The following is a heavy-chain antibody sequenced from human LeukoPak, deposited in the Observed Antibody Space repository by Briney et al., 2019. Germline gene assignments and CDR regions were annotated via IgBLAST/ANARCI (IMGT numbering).Heavy chain of an antibody. V-gene: IGHV3-48*03. J-gene: IGHJ4*02. CDR1: GFTFSSYE. CDR3: ARDLGVIVHPSDY. D-gene: IGHD3-16*02. CDR2: ISSSGSTI. Sequence: GGSLRLSCAASGFTFSSYEMNWVRQAPGKWLEWASYISSSGSTIYYADSVKGRFTISRDNAKNSLYLQMNSLRAEDTAVYYCARDLGVIVHPSDYWGQGTLVTVSS.